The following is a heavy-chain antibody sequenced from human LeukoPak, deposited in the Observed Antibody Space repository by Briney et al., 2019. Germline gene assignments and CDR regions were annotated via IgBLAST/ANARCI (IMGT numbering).Heavy chain of an antibody. D-gene: IGHD3-3*01. CDR3: ARDSFTIFGVVIPTDWFDP. CDR2: ISSSSSYI. CDR1: GSTFSSYS. J-gene: IGHJ5*02. V-gene: IGHV3-21*01. Sequence: GGSLRLSCAASGSTFSSYSMNWVRQAPGKGLEWVSSISSSSSYIYYADSVKGRFTISRDNAKNSLYLQMNSLRAEDTAVYYCARDSFTIFGVVIPTDWFDPWGQGTLVTVSS.